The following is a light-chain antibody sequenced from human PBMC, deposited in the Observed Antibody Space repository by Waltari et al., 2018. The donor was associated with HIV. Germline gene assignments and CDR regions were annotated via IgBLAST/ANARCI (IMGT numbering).Light chain of an antibody. CDR1: GGSIASNY. J-gene: IGLJ2*01. Sequence: NFMLTQPRSVSGSLGKTVTISCTGSGGSIASNYVQWYQQRPGSAPIMVIYEDNQRRSGVPHRFSGSIDSSSNSASLTISGLKTEDEADYYCQSYNSDTHVIFGGGTELTVL. CDR2: EDN. V-gene: IGLV6-57*02. CDR3: QSYNSDTHVI.